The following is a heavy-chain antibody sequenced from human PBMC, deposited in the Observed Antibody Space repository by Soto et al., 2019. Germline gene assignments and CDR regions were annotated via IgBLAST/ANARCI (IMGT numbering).Heavy chain of an antibody. D-gene: IGHD6-19*01. CDR1: GFTFSTYS. J-gene: IGHJ4*02. V-gene: IGHV3-21*01. CDR2: ISSSSTYI. Sequence: EVQLVESGGGLVKPGGSLRLSCAASGFTFSTYSMNWVRQAPGKGLEWVSYISSSSTYIYYADSVKGRFTISRDNAKNSLYLQMNSLRAEDTGVYYCLIAVAGSFAPDYWGQGTLVTVSS. CDR3: LIAVAGSFAPDY.